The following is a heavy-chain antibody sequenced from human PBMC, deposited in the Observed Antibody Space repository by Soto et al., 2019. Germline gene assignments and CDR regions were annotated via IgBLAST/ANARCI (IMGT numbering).Heavy chain of an antibody. CDR1: GFTFSSYA. CDR2: ISYDGSNK. CDR3: ARDYMGGMDV. Sequence: QVQLVESGGGVVQPGRSLRLSCAASGFTFSSYAMHWVRQAPGKGPEWVAVISYDGSNKYYADSVKGRFTISRDNSKNTLYLQMNSLRAEDTAVYYCARDYMGGMDVWGQGTTVTVSS. J-gene: IGHJ6*02. V-gene: IGHV3-30-3*01.